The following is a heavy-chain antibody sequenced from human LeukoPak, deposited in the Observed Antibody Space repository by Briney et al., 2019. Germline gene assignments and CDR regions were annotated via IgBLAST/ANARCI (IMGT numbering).Heavy chain of an antibody. CDR1: GDSVSSNSAA. J-gene: IGHJ4*02. Sequence: PSQTLSLTCAVSGDSVSSNSAAWNWIRQSPSRGLEWLGRTYYRSKWYNDYAVSVKSRITISPDTSKNQFSLQLNSVTPEDTAVYYCARGDYYDSSGYFMGFDYWGQGTLVTVSS. V-gene: IGHV6-1*01. CDR2: TYYRSKWYN. CDR3: ARGDYYDSSGYFMGFDY. D-gene: IGHD3-22*01.